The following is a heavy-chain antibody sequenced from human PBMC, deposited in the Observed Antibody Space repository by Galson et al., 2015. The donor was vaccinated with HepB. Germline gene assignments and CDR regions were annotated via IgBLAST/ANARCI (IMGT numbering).Heavy chain of an antibody. CDR3: ARAMVLFGGVIVSPEYWYFDL. D-gene: IGHD3-16*02. CDR1: GFTFSSYS. CDR2: ISSSSSYI. Sequence: SLRLSCAASGFTFSSYSMNWVRQAPGKGLEWVSSISSSSSYIYYADSVKGRFTISRDNAKNSLYLQMNSLRAEDTAVYYCARAMVLFGGVIVSPEYWYFDLWGRGTLVTVSS. J-gene: IGHJ2*01. V-gene: IGHV3-21*01.